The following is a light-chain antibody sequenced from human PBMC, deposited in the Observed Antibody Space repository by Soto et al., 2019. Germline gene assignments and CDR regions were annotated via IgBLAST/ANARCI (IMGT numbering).Light chain of an antibody. Sequence: EIVITQSPASLSVSPGERATLSCRASQSVSSNLALYQQKPGQAPRLLILGASTRATGIPARFSGSGSGTEFNLTISSLQSEDFAVYYCQQYGNSPGTFGQGTKVDIK. J-gene: IGKJ1*01. CDR1: QSVSSN. V-gene: IGKV3-15*01. CDR3: QQYGNSPGT. CDR2: GAS.